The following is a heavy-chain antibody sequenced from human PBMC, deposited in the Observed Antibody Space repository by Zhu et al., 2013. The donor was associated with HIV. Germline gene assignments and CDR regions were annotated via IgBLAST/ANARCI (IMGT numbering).Heavy chain of an antibody. J-gene: IGHJ6*02. V-gene: IGHV1-18*01. CDR1: GYTFTSYG. D-gene: IGHD6-13*01. CDR2: ISAYNGNT. Sequence: QVQLVQSGAEVKKPGASVKVSCKASGYTFTSYGISWVRQAPGQGLEWMGWISAYNGNTNYAQKLQGRVTMTTDTSTSTAYMELRSLRSDDTAVYYCARKVGNWGSSWSFYYYGMDVWGQGTTVTVSS. CDR3: ARKVGNWGSSWSFYYYGMDV.